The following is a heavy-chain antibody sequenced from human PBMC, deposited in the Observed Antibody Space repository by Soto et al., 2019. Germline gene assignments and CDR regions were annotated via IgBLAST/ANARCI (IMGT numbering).Heavy chain of an antibody. V-gene: IGHV5-51*01. D-gene: IGHD1-26*01. CDR2: IFPSDSDT. CDR1: GYSFSSYW. Sequence: LKISCKGSGYSFSSYWICWVRQMPGKGLEWMGIIFPSDSDTKYRPSFQGQVTISADLSISTAYLQWSSLKASDTAIYYCATPYLNIYYWGQGALVTVSS. J-gene: IGHJ1*01. CDR3: ATPYLNIYY.